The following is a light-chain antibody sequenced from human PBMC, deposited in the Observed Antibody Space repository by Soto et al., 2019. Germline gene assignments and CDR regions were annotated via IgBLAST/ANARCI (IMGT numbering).Light chain of an antibody. V-gene: IGLV2-23*02. Sequence: QSVLTQPASVSGSPGQSITISCTGTNSDVGSYNLVSWYQQHPGKAPKLMIYEVSKRPSGVSNRFSGSKSGNTASLTISGLQAEDEADYYCCSYAGSSTYVFGNGTKVPS. CDR3: CSYAGSSTYV. CDR1: NSDVGSYNL. CDR2: EVS. J-gene: IGLJ1*01.